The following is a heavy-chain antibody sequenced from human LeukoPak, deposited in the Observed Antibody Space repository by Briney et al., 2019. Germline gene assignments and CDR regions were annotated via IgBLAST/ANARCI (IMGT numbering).Heavy chain of an antibody. CDR2: IYWNDDK. V-gene: IGHV2-5*01. Sequence: SGPTLVKPTQTLTLTCTFSGFSLSTSGVGVGWIRQPPGKALEWLALIYWNDDKRYSPSLKSRLTITKDASKNQVVLTMTNMDPVDTATYYCAHRRITRLTVVTPFDYWGQGTLVTVSS. CDR1: GFSLSTSGVG. CDR3: AHRRITRLTVVTPFDY. D-gene: IGHD4-23*01. J-gene: IGHJ4*02.